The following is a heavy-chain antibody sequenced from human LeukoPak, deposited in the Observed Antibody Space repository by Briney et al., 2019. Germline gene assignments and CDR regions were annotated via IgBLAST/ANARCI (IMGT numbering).Heavy chain of an antibody. CDR3: AKASGYCSSTSCAQFDY. D-gene: IGHD2-2*01. CDR2: IYSGGST. V-gene: IGHV3-53*01. Sequence: PGGSLRLSCAASGFTVSSNYMIWVRQAPGKGLEWVSVIYSGGSTYYADSVKGRFTISRDNSKNTVYLQMNSLRAEDTAVYYCAKASGYCSSTSCAQFDYWGQGTLVTVSS. J-gene: IGHJ4*02. CDR1: GFTVSSNY.